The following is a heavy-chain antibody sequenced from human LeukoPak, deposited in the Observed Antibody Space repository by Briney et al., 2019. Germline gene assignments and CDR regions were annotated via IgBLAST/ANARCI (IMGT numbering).Heavy chain of an antibody. V-gene: IGHV4-34*01. D-gene: IGHD1-26*01. CDR3: ARGVPYTGSYYNWFDP. CDR2: INHSGST. J-gene: IGHJ5*02. Sequence: PSETLSLTCAVHGGSFSGYYWSWLRQPPGKGLEWMGEINHSGSTNYNPSLQSRATISVETTKNKFSLKLSSVTAADTAVYYCARGVPYTGSYYNWFDPWGQGTLVTVSS. CDR1: GGSFSGYY.